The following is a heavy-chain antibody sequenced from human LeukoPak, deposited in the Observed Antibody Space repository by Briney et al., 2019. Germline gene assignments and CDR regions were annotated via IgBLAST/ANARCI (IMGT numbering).Heavy chain of an antibody. CDR3: ATVGASPRSFDY. CDR2: INAGNGNT. Sequence: ASVKVSCKASGYTFPSYFMHWVRQAPGQRLEWMGWINAGNGNTKYSQKFQGRVTITRDTSATTAYMELSSLRSEDTAVYYCATVGASPRSFDYWGQGTLVTVSS. CDR1: GYTFPSYF. V-gene: IGHV1-3*01. J-gene: IGHJ4*02.